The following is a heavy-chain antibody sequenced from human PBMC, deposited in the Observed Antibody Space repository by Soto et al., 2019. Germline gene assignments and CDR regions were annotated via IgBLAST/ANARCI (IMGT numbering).Heavy chain of an antibody. CDR3: ARGIAAGGTRGGCWFDP. D-gene: IGHD6-13*01. CDR1: GGSISSGDYY. J-gene: IGHJ5*02. CDR2: IYYSGST. V-gene: IGHV4-30-4*01. Sequence: PSETLSLTCTVSGGSISSGDYYWRWIRQPPGKGLEWIGYIYYSGSTYYNPSLKSRVTISVDTSSNQFSLKLSSVTAADTAVYYCARGIAAGGTRGGCWFDPLGQGXPVTVSS.